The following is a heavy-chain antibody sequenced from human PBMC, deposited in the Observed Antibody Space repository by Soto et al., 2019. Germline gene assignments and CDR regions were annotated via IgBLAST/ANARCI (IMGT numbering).Heavy chain of an antibody. J-gene: IGHJ4*02. CDR3: AKFGYSSGWYTY. CDR2: ISGSGGST. Sequence: EVQLLESGGGLVQPGGSLRLSCAASGFTFSSYAMSWVRQAPGKGLEWVSAISGSGGSTYYADSVKGRFTISRDNSKNTLYLQMNTLSSEDTAVYYCAKFGYSSGWYTYWGQGTLVTVSS. D-gene: IGHD6-19*01. V-gene: IGHV3-23*01. CDR1: GFTFSSYA.